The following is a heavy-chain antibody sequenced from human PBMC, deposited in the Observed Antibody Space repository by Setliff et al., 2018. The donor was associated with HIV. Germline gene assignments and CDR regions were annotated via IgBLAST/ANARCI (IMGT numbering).Heavy chain of an antibody. V-gene: IGHV4-39*02. CDR3: ARASRVRAHHDYSNYKGWFDP. J-gene: IGHJ5*02. CDR1: GASISNSNSY. CDR2: IYDSGST. D-gene: IGHD4-4*01. Sequence: SETLSLTCSVYGASISNSNSYWGWIRQPPGKRLEWLGSIYDSGSTSYNPSLSSRVTISVDTSKNQVSLRLNSVTAADTAVYYCARASRVRAHHDYSNYKGWFDPWGQGTLVTVSS.